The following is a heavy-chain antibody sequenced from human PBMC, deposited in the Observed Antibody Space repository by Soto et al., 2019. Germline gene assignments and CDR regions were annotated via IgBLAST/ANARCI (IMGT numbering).Heavy chain of an antibody. J-gene: IGHJ6*02. CDR2: ISAYNGNT. V-gene: IGHV1-18*01. Sequence: ASVKVSCKASGYTFTSYGISWVRQAPGQGLEWMGWISAYNGNTNYAQKLQGRVTMTTDTSTSTAYMELRSLRSDDTAVYYCARGLVAVADTPKKKYYYYGMDVWGQGTTVTVSS. CDR1: GYTFTSYG. D-gene: IGHD2-15*01. CDR3: ARGLVAVADTPKKKYYYYGMDV.